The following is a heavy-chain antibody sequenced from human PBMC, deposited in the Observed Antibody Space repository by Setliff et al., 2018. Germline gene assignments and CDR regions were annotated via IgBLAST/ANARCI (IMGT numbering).Heavy chain of an antibody. J-gene: IGHJ4*02. D-gene: IGHD3-22*01. V-gene: IGHV4-4*07. Sequence: SETLSLTCTVSGGSISSYYWSWIRQPAGKGLEWIGEIIHSGSTNYNPSLKSRVTMSIDTSKNQFSLKLNSVTAADTAVYYCARESRYYYDNLGTLDYWGQGTLVTVSS. CDR1: GGSISSYY. CDR3: ARESRYYYDNLGTLDY. CDR2: IIHSGST.